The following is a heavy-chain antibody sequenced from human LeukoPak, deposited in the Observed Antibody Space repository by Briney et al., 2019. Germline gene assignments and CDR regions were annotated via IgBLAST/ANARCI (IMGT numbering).Heavy chain of an antibody. CDR1: GYTFTGYY. V-gene: IGHV1-2*02. CDR3: ARVRLHVWLAAAGSGTYFDY. D-gene: IGHD6-13*01. Sequence: GASVKVSCKASGYTFTGYYMHWVRQAPGQGLEWMGWINPNSGGTNYAQKFQGRVAMTRDTSISTAYMELSRLRSDDTAVYYCARVRLHVWLAAAGSGTYFDYWGQGTLVTVSS. CDR2: INPNSGGT. J-gene: IGHJ4*02.